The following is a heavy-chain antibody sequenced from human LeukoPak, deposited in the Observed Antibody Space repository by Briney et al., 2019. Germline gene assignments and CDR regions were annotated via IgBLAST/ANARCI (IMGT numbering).Heavy chain of an antibody. D-gene: IGHD3-16*01. J-gene: IGHJ3*01. CDR3: ARGPTFGGVVGFDF. CDR2: ISAYNGNT. Sequence: ASVKVSCKASGYTFTTYGISWVRQAPGQGLEWMGWISAYNGNTIYAQNLQGRVTMTTDTSTNTAYMELRSLRSDDTAVYYCARGPTFGGVVGFDFWGQGTMVTVSS. V-gene: IGHV1-18*01. CDR1: GYTFTTYG.